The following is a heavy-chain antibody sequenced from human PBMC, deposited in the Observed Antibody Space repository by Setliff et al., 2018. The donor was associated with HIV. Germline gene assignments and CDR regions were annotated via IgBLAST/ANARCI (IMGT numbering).Heavy chain of an antibody. D-gene: IGHD1-26*01. CDR1: GFTFSRFW. V-gene: IGHV3-53*01. CDR3: VRDPAYSNFDY. J-gene: IGHJ4*02. CDR2: FYTGGST. Sequence: PGGSLRLSCAGSGFTFSRFWMSWVRQAPGKGLEWVSVFYTGGSTDYADSVKGRFTISRDNSRNTLNLQMNSLRVEDTAMYYCVRDPAYSNFDYWGRGTLVTVSS.